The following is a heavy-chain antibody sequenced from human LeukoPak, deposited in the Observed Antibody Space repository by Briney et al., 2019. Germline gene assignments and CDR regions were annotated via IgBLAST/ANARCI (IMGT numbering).Heavy chain of an antibody. CDR2: IYYSGST. Sequence: SQTLSLTCTVSGGSISSGGYYWSWIRQHPGKGLEWIGYIYYSGSTYYNPSLKSRVTISVDTSKNQFSLKLSSVTAADTAVYYCARRIASGSSFDYWGQGTLVTVSS. V-gene: IGHV4-31*03. CDR1: GGSISSGGYY. CDR3: ARRIASGSSFDY. D-gene: IGHD1-26*01. J-gene: IGHJ4*02.